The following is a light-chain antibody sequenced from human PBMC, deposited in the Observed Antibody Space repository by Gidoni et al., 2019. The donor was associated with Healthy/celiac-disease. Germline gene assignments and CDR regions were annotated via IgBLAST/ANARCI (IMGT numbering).Light chain of an antibody. J-gene: IGKJ2*01. V-gene: IGKV1-5*01. Sequence: DIQMTQSPSTLSASVGDRVTITCRASQSISSWLAWYQQKPGKAPLESGVPSRFSGSGSGTEFTLTISSLQPDDFATYYCQQYNSYSMYTFGQGTKLEIK. CDR3: QQYNSYSMYT. CDR1: QSISSW.